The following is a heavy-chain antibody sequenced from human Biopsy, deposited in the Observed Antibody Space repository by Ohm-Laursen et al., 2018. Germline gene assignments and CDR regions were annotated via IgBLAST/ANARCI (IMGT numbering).Heavy chain of an antibody. CDR2: LYTSGDT. CDR1: SGLISNYY. CDR3: ARGPKRLTGTSYFED. Sequence: GTLSLTCTVSSGLISNYYWSWIRQPAGKGLGWIGRLYTSGDTNYNPSLKSRVSVSEDTSKNQFSLRLTSLTAADTAVYYCARGPKRLTGTSYFEDWGRGILVTVSS. D-gene: IGHD1-7*01. J-gene: IGHJ4*02. V-gene: IGHV4-4*07.